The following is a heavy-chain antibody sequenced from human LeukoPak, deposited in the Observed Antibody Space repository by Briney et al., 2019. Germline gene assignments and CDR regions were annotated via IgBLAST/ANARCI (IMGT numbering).Heavy chain of an antibody. D-gene: IGHD1-26*01. V-gene: IGHV3-66*01. CDR2: IYSGGVT. CDR1: GFTVSSNY. CDR3: ARDLRGGSYWYYYGMDV. Sequence: SGGSLRLSCAASGFTVSSNYMSWVRQAPGKGLEWVSVIYSGGVTYYADSVKGRFTISRDNSKNTLYLQMNSLRVEDTAVYYCARDLRGGSYWYYYGMDVWGQGTTVTVSS. J-gene: IGHJ6*02.